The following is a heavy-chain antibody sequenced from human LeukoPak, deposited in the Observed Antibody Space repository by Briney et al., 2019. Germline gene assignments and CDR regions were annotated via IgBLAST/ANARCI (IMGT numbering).Heavy chain of an antibody. CDR2: VSGSSDRT. V-gene: IGHV3-23*01. CDR1: GFTFSSYA. J-gene: IGHJ2*01. D-gene: IGHD2-21*01. Sequence: GGSLRLSCAASGFTFSSYAMSWVRQAPGEGLEWVSAVSGSSDRTYYADSVKGRFTIPRDNSRNTLYLQMNSLRAEDTAVYYCAKRGGEHWYFDLWGRGTLVTVSS. CDR3: AKRGGEHWYFDL.